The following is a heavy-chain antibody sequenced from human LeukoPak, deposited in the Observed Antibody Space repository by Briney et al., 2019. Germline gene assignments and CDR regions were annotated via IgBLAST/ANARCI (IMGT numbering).Heavy chain of an antibody. D-gene: IGHD6-13*01. J-gene: IGHJ4*02. V-gene: IGHV3-30*18. CDR2: ISYDGSNK. CDR3: AKPSSSWQLAIDY. CDR1: GFTFSSYG. Sequence: GRSLRLSCAPSGFTFSSYGMHWVRQAPGKGLEWVAVISYDGSNKYYADSVKGRFTISRDNSKNTLYLQMNSLRAEDTAVYYCAKPSSSWQLAIDYWGQGTLVTVSS.